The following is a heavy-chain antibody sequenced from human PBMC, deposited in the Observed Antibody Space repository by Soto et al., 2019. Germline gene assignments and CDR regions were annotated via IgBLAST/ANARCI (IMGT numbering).Heavy chain of an antibody. CDR1: GFTFGSYW. J-gene: IGHJ4*01. D-gene: IGHD5-18*01. V-gene: IGHV3-7*01. CDR3: ARDACYGTRASVNHYLAY. Sequence: EVQLEESGGGLVQPGGSLRLSCAASGFTFGSYWMSWVRQAPGKGPEWLATIKWAASEKKYVDSVKGRFTTSRDNAKNALDLQTQSATAVDTAVYYSARDACYGTRASVNHYLAYWGQGTLVTVYS. CDR2: IKWAASEK.